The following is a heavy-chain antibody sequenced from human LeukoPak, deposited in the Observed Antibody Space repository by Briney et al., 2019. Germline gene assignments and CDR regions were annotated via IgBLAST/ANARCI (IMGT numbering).Heavy chain of an antibody. J-gene: IGHJ4*02. V-gene: IGHV1-46*01. CDR1: GYTFTSYY. D-gene: IGHD3-22*01. Sequence: ASVKVSCKASGYTFTSYYMHWVRQAPGQGLEWMGIINPSGGSTSYAQKFQGRVTMTRDTSTSTVYMELSSLRSEDTAVYYCARGGYYYDSSGYPADFDYWGQGTLVTVSS. CDR3: ARGGYYYDSSGYPADFDY. CDR2: INPSGGST.